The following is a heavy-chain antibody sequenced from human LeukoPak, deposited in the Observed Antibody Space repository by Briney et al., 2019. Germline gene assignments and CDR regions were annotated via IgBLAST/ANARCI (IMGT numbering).Heavy chain of an antibody. Sequence: HPGGSLRLSCAASGFTFSRYWVHWVRQAPGKGLAWVSRISSDGSNTNYADSVKGRFTISRDNAKNTLYLQMDSLTAEDTAVYYCVSRNYGSSPFDYWGQGTLVTVSS. CDR1: GFTFSRYW. J-gene: IGHJ4*02. D-gene: IGHD4-17*01. V-gene: IGHV3-74*01. CDR3: VSRNYGSSPFDY. CDR2: ISSDGSNT.